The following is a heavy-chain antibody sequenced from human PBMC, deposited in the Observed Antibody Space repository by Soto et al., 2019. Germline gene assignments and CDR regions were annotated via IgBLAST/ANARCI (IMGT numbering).Heavy chain of an antibody. J-gene: IGHJ4*02. Sequence: EVQLVESGGGLVKPGGSLRLSCVASGFTFSSYSMNWVRQAPGKGLEWVSSISSSSTYIYYADSVKGRFTISRDNAKNSLYLQMNSLRVEDTAVYYWARIVGGQIQQYFDYWGQGTLVTVSS. V-gene: IGHV3-21*01. CDR2: ISSSSTYI. CDR3: ARIVGGQIQQYFDY. CDR1: GFTFSSYS. D-gene: IGHD1-26*01.